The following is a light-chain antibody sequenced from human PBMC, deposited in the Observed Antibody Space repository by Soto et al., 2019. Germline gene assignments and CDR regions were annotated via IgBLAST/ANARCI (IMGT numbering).Light chain of an antibody. CDR2: AAS. J-gene: IGKJ1*01. V-gene: IGKV1-8*01. CDR1: QGISSY. Sequence: AIRMTQSPSSFSASTGDRVTITCRASQGISSYLAWYQQKPGKAPKLLIYAASTLQVGVPSRFSGSRSWADITRTISCLQAEDFETYYYHHYYSYPRAFGKGTKAEIK. CDR3: HHYYSYPRA.